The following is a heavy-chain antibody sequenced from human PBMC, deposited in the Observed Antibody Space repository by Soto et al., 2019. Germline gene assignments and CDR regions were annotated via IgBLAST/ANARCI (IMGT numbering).Heavy chain of an antibody. D-gene: IGHD5-12*01. CDR2: ISYDGSNK. J-gene: IGHJ4*02. CDR1: GFTFSSYA. V-gene: IGHV3-30-3*01. Sequence: QVQLVESGGGVVQPGRSLRLSCAASGFTFSSYAMHWVRQAPGKGLEWVAVISYDGSNKYYADSVKGRFTISRDNSKNTLYLQMNSLRAEDTAVYYCARGSGYSGYDSSHWGQGTLVTVSS. CDR3: ARGSGYSGYDSSH.